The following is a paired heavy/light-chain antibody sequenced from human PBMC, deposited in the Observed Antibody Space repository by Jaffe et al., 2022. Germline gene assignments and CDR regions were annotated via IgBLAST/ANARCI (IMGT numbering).Heavy chain of an antibody. Sequence: QLQLQESGSGLVKPSQTLSLTCAVSGGSISSGGYSWSWIRQPPGKGLEWIGYIYHSGSTYYNPSLKSRVTISVDRSKNQFSLKLSSVTAADTAVYYCARSHSLYSGSHGGANWFDPWGQGTLVTVSS. CDR2: IYHSGST. J-gene: IGHJ5*02. CDR1: GGSISSGGYS. D-gene: IGHD5-12*01. CDR3: ARSHSLYSGSHGGANWFDP. V-gene: IGHV4-30-2*01.
Light chain of an antibody. V-gene: IGLV3-21*02. CDR1: NIGSKS. J-gene: IGLJ1*01. Sequence: SYVLTQPPSVSVAPGQTARITCGGNNIGSKSVHWYQQKPGQAPVLVVYDDSDRPSGIPERFSGSNSGNTATLTISRVEAGDEADYYCQVWDSSSDHYVFGTGTKVTVL. CDR3: QVWDSSSDHYV. CDR2: DDS.